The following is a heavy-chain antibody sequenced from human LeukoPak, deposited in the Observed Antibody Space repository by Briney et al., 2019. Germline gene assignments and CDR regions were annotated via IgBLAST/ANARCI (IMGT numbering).Heavy chain of an antibody. D-gene: IGHD4-17*01. V-gene: IGHV4-30-4*01. CDR1: GGSISSGDYY. CDR3: ARRTTTLLHGNAFDI. CDR2: IYYSGST. J-gene: IGHJ3*02. Sequence: SETLSLTCTVSGGSISSGDYYWSWIRQPPGKGLEWIGYIYYSGSTYYNPSLKSRVTISVDTSKNQFSLKLSSVTAADTAMYYCARRTTTLLHGNAFDIWGQGTTVTVSS.